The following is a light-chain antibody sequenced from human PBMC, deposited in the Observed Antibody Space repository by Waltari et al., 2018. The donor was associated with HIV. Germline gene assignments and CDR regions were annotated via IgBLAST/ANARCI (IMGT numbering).Light chain of an antibody. CDR1: RNDVGNYAY. CDR2: EVN. Sequence: QSALTQPPSASGSPGQSVTISCTGTRNDVGNYAYVSWYQHHPGKAPKLLIYEVNQRPSGVPDRFSGSKSDNTASLTVSGLQAEDEADYYCSSYAGRNNRLVFGGGTKLTVL. CDR3: SSYAGRNNRLV. V-gene: IGLV2-8*01. J-gene: IGLJ2*01.